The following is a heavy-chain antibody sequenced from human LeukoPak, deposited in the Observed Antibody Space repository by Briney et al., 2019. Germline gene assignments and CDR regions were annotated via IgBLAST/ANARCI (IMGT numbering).Heavy chain of an antibody. Sequence: GGSLRLSCAASGFTFSSYGMHWVRQAPGKGLEWVAFIRYDGSNKYSADSVKGRFTISRDNSKNTLFLQMNSLRAEDTAVYYCAKDGGWMDPSVLYWYFDLWGRGTLVTVSS. J-gene: IGHJ2*01. CDR2: IRYDGSNK. CDR3: AKDGGWMDPSVLYWYFDL. CDR1: GFTFSSYG. V-gene: IGHV3-30*02. D-gene: IGHD3-16*01.